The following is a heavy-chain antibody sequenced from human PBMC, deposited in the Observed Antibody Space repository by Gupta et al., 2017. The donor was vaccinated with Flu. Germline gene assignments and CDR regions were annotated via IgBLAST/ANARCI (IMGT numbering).Heavy chain of an antibody. V-gene: IGHV3-48*03. CDR3: ARDLTMVRGGEPRTP. D-gene: IGHD3-10*01. CDR1: GFPVGSYE. J-gene: IGHJ5*02. Sequence: EVQLVESGGGLVQPGGALRLSCAASGFPVGSYELNWVPQAPGKGLEWVSYMSSSSSTIYYEDSVKGRFNISRDNAKNSLYLQMNSLRAEDTAVYYCARDLTMVRGGEPRTPWGQGTLVTVSS. CDR2: MSSSSSTI.